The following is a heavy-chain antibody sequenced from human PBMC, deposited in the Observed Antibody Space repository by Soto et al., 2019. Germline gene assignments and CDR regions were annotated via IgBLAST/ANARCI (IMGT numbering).Heavy chain of an antibody. CDR1: GFTFSGYA. Sequence: EVQLLESGGGLVQPGGSLRLSCAASGFTFSGYAMSWVRQAPVRGLEWISSISARDGRTYYADSVKGRFTVSRDNPKNTLYLEMNSLRAEDTAVYYCARFPDCGGDCPFDYWGQGTLVTVSS. CDR2: ISARDGRT. CDR3: ARFPDCGGDCPFDY. V-gene: IGHV3-23*01. D-gene: IGHD2-21*01. J-gene: IGHJ4*02.